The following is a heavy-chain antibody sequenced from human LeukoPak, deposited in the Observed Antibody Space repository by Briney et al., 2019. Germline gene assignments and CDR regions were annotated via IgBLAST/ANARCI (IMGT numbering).Heavy chain of an antibody. J-gene: IGHJ4*02. CDR1: GGSISSYY. D-gene: IGHD3-10*01. CDR3: GRNLGSGSDH. Sequence: PSETLSLTCTVSGGSISSYYWSWIRQSPGRGLEWIGYTHYRGDINYNPSLKSRLTMSVDASSNQVSLKLSSVTAADAPVYYCGRNLGSGSDHWGQGTLVTVSS. CDR2: THYRGDI. V-gene: IGHV4-59*01.